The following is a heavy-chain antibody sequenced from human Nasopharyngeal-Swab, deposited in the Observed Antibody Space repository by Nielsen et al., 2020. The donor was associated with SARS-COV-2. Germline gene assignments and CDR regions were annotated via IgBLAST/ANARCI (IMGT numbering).Heavy chain of an antibody. D-gene: IGHD6-13*01. CDR3: VRSSSWYYFDY. CDR1: GDSIAYSTFY. CDR2: IYYNGNT. V-gene: IGHV4-39*01. J-gene: IGHJ4*02. Sequence: SETLSPTCTLSGDSIAYSTFYWGWIRQPPGKGLEWFGNIYYNGNTYQNPSLKSRLTIPVHKSKNQFSLQPSSVTAADTAVYYCVRSSSWYYFDYWAQGTQVTVSS.